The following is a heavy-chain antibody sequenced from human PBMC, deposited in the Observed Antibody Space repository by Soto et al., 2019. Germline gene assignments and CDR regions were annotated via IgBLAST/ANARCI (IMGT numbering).Heavy chain of an antibody. Sequence: QLQLQESGPRLVKASETLSLTCTVSGGSISSSSSYWGWIRQPLGKGLEWIGSIYYSGIIYYNPSLNSRLNVFVSTHKSQPSQRLNSVPAADTAVYCCPSHSPLVVTAPLPSWGQGPLVTVSS. CDR1: GGSISSSSSY. CDR3: PSHSPLVVTAPLPS. D-gene: IGHD2-21*02. V-gene: IGHV4-39*01. CDR2: IYYSGII. J-gene: IGHJ5*02.